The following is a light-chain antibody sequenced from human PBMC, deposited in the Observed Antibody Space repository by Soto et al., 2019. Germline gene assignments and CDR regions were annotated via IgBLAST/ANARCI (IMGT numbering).Light chain of an antibody. CDR1: QSVSSN. Sequence: EILITQSPATLSVSPGERATLSCRASQSVSSNLAWYQQKPGQAPRLLIYGASTRATGIPARFSGSGSGTEFTLPISRLQSEDFEVYYCQQYNNWPWTFGQGTKVDIK. J-gene: IGKJ1*01. CDR3: QQYNNWPWT. V-gene: IGKV3-15*01. CDR2: GAS.